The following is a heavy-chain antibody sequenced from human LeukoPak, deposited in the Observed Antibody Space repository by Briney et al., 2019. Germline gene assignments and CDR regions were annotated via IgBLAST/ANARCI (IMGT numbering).Heavy chain of an antibody. CDR2: IYQSGST. J-gene: IGHJ6*02. CDR3: SREQYTSGGSGWFGMDV. Sequence: SETLSLTCSVSGGSLSTYYWTWTRQPPGKGLEWIGVIYQSGSTEYNPSLKSRVTMSLDTSRNQFSLKMSTVTAADTAVYYCSREQYTSGGSGWFGMDVWGQGTTVTVSS. V-gene: IGHV4-59*12. D-gene: IGHD6-19*01. CDR1: GGSLSTYY.